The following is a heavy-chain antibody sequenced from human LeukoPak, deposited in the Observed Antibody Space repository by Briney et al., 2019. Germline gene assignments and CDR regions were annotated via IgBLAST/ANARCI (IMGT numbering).Heavy chain of an antibody. D-gene: IGHD6-19*01. CDR1: GLTFSSFA. V-gene: IGHV3-23*01. CDR2: ITGRSDKT. CDR3: AKGGWLDD. Sequence: PGGSLRLSCAASGLTFSSFAMTWVRQAPGKGLEWVSTITGRSDKTYYTDSVKGRFVTSRDNSKDTLYLQMNSLRAEDTALYYCAKGGWLDDLGQGALVTVSS. J-gene: IGHJ4*02.